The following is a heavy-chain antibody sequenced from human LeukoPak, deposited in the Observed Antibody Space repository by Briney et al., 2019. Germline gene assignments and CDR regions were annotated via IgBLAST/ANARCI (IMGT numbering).Heavy chain of an antibody. CDR3: ARDRYSSSWYSDY. D-gene: IGHD6-13*01. CDR1: GFTFSSYS. V-gene: IGHV3-21*01. CDR2: ISSSSSYI. J-gene: IGHJ4*02. Sequence: GGSLRLSRAASGFTFSSYSMNWVRQAPGKGLEWVSSISSSSSYIYYADPVKGRFTISRDNAKNSLYLQMNSLRAEDTAVYYCARDRYSSSWYSDYWGQGTLVTVSS.